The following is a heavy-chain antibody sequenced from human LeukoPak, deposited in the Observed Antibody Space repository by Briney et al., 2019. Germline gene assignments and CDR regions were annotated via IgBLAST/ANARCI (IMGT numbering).Heavy chain of an antibody. D-gene: IGHD6-19*01. CDR2: IYFSGST. CDR1: GGSISSSGYY. V-gene: IGHV4-39*07. J-gene: IGHJ3*02. CDR3: ARGLAGMDWGLDI. Sequence: PSETLSLTCTVSGGSISSSGYYWGWIRQPPGKGLEWIGSIYFSGSTYYNPSLKSRVTISVDTSKNQFSLKLSSVTAADTAMYYCARGLAGMDWGLDIWGQGTMVTVSS.